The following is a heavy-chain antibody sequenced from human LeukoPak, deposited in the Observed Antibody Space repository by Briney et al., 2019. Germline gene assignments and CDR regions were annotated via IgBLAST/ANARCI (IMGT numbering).Heavy chain of an antibody. D-gene: IGHD3-16*01. CDR1: GGSIRRYY. CDR2: LYYSGST. Sequence: SETLSLTCTVSGGSIRRYYWSWIRQPPGKGLEWIGYLYYSGSTSYNPSLKSRVTMSEDTSKNQFSLKMTSVTAADTAVYYCASDSWGMFYFDYWGQGTLVTVSS. J-gene: IGHJ4*02. V-gene: IGHV4-59*01. CDR3: ASDSWGMFYFDY.